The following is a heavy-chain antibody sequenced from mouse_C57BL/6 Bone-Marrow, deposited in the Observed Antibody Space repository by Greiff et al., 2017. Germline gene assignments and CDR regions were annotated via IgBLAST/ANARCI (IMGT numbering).Heavy chain of an antibody. Sequence: EVKLVESGGGLVKPGGSLKLSCAASGFTFSDYGMHWVRQAPEKGLEWVAYISSGSSTIYYADTVKGRFTISRDNAKNTLFLQMTSLRSEDTAMYYCARDPYYYGSSYPDYWGQGTTLTVSS. CDR3: ARDPYYYGSSYPDY. V-gene: IGHV5-17*01. D-gene: IGHD1-1*01. J-gene: IGHJ2*01. CDR1: GFTFSDYG. CDR2: ISSGSSTI.